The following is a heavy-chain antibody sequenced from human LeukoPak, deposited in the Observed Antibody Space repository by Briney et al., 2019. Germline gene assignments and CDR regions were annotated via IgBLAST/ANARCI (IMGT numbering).Heavy chain of an antibody. V-gene: IGHV3-21*04. J-gene: IGHJ4*02. CDR1: GISFKNYN. CDR3: ATSIGVAVAFDF. CDR2: IGSASSYV. D-gene: IGHD6-19*01. Sequence: GGTLRLSCAVSGISFKNYNMYWGRLSPRQGLEWVGFIGSASSYVFYADSVKGRFTNSRDNAKNSLYLQMNSLKAEDTAIYYCATSIGVAVAFDFWGQGTLVTVSS.